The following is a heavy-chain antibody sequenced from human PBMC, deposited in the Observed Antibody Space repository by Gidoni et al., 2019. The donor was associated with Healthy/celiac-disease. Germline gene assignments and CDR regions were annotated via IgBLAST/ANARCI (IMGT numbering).Heavy chain of an antibody. Sequence: QVQLQESGPGLVKPSQTLSLTCTVSGGSISSGSYYWSWIRQPAGKGLEWIGRIYTSGSTNYNPSLKSRVTISVDTSKNQFSLKLSSVTAADTAVYYCARATTVTTLYYFDYWGQGTLVTVSS. CDR2: IYTSGST. CDR3: ARATTVTTLYYFDY. CDR1: GGSISSGSYY. V-gene: IGHV4-61*02. D-gene: IGHD4-17*01. J-gene: IGHJ4*02.